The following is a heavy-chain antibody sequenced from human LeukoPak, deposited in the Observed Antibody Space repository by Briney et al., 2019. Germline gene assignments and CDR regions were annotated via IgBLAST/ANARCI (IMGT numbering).Heavy chain of an antibody. Sequence: GGSLRLSCAASGFTFNTFNMNWVRQVPGKGLEWVSSITSGGDYIYYADSVKGRFTTSRDSAKNSLSLQLNSLRVEDAAVYYCARGHYDVLAASYKWTPDYWGQGTLVTVSS. D-gene: IGHD3-9*01. CDR3: ARGHYDVLAASYKWTPDY. V-gene: IGHV3-21*01. J-gene: IGHJ4*02. CDR2: ITSGGDYI. CDR1: GFTFNTFN.